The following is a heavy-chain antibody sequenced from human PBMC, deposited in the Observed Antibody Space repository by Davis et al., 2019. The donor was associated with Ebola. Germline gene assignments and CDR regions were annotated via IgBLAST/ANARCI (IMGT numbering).Heavy chain of an antibody. CDR1: GYIFNNYW. Sequence: KVSCKVSGYIFNNYWIAWVRQMPGKGLEWMGIIYPGDSDTRYSPSFQGQVTISADKSISTAYLQWSSLKASDTAMYYCARQTSGGWYFDYWGQGTLVTVSS. V-gene: IGHV5-51*01. CDR2: IYPGDSDT. J-gene: IGHJ4*02. D-gene: IGHD1-26*01. CDR3: ARQTSGGWYFDY.